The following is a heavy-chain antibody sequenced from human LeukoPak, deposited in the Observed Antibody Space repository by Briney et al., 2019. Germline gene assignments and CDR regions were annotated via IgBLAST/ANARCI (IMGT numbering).Heavy chain of an antibody. CDR2: INHSGST. CDR3: ARIILRYFDWLEV. D-gene: IGHD3-9*01. V-gene: IGHV4-34*01. Sequence: SETLSLTCAVYGGSFSGYYWSWIRQPPGKGLEWIGEINHSGSTNYNPSLKSRVTISVDTSKNQFSLKLSSVTAADTAVYYCARIILRYFDWLEVWGQGTLVTVSS. J-gene: IGHJ4*02. CDR1: GGSFSGYY.